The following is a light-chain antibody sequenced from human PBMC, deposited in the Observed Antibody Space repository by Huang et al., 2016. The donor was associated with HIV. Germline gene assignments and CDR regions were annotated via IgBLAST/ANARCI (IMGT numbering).Light chain of an antibody. CDR3: QQYNNCPT. Sequence: EIVMTQSPATLSVSPGERATLSCRAMQSVSSNLAWYQQKPGQAPRLLIYGASTRATGIPARFSGSGSGTEFTLTISSLQSEDFAVYYCQQYNNCPTFGQGTRLEIK. V-gene: IGKV3-15*01. CDR1: QSVSSN. CDR2: GAS. J-gene: IGKJ5*01.